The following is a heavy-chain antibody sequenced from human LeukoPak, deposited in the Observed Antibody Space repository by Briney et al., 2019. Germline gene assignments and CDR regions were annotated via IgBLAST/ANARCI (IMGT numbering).Heavy chain of an antibody. CDR1: GGTFSSYA. Sequence: SVKVSCKASGGTFSSYAISWVRQAPGQGLEWMGRIIPIFGIANYAQKFQGRVTITADKSTSTAYMELGSLRSEDTAVYYCARDVCGGDCYDWYFDLWGRGTLVTVSS. CDR3: ARDVCGGDCYDWYFDL. J-gene: IGHJ2*01. D-gene: IGHD2-21*02. V-gene: IGHV1-69*04. CDR2: IIPIFGIA.